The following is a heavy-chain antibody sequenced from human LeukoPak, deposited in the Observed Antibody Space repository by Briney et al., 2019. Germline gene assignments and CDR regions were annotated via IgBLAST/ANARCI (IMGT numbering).Heavy chain of an antibody. CDR2: ISSSGSYI. D-gene: IGHD2-2*01. CDR3: ARVSGKARRDGTPDIVVVPAAMRGDYYYGMDV. CDR1: GFTFSSYS. Sequence: GGSLRLSCAASGFTFSSYSMNWVRQAPGKGLEWVSSISSSGSYIYYADSVKGRFTISRDNAKNSLYLQMNSLRAEDTAVYYCARVSGKARRDGTPDIVVVPAAMRGDYYYGMDVWGKGTTVTVSS. V-gene: IGHV3-21*01. J-gene: IGHJ6*04.